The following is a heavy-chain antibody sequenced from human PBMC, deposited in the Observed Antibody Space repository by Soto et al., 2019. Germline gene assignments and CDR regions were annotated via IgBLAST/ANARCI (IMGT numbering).Heavy chain of an antibody. D-gene: IGHD4-17*01. V-gene: IGHV4-59*08. CDR3: ERRYGALFEY. J-gene: IGHJ4*02. CDR1: GGSISSYY. CDR2: IYYSGST. Sequence: QVQLQESGPGLVKPSETLSLTCTVSGGSISSYYWSWIRQPPGKGLEWIGYIYYSGSTNYNPSLKSRVTISVDTSKNQFSLKLSSVTAADTAVYYCERRYGALFEYWGQGTLVTVSS.